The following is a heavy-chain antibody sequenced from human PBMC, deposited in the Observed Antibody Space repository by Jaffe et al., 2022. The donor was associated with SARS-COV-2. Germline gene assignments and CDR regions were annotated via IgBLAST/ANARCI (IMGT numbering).Heavy chain of an antibody. CDR3: TRLWWGAAGYGMDV. V-gene: IGHV4-59*08. CDR1: GGSTGSHY. D-gene: IGHD6-13*01. CDR2: IFFTGSA. J-gene: IGHJ6*02. Sequence: QVQLQESGPGLVKPSETLSLTCTVSGGSTGSHYWSWIRQSPGKGLESIGHIFFTGSATYNPSLKSRVTISIDTSKNQFSLKLISVTAADTAVYYCTRLWWGAAGYGMDVWGPGTTVTVSS.